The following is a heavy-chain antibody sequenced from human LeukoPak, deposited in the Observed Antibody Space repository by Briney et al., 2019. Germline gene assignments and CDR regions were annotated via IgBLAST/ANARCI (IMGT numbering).Heavy chain of an antibody. V-gene: IGHV3-7*03. CDR3: VRNNALHV. J-gene: IGHJ6*02. Sequence: GGSLRLSCAASGFTLSNHWMTWVRQVPGRGPEWVANVNRDGSETYYLDSVKGRFTISRDNAKNSLYLQMNSLRAEDTALYYCVRNNALHVWGHGTTVIVSS. CDR1: GFTLSNHW. CDR2: VNRDGSET. D-gene: IGHD2-8*01.